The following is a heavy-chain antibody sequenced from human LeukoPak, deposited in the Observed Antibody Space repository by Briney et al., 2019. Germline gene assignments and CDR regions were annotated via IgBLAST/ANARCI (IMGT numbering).Heavy chain of an antibody. CDR3: ASGQQANDFWSGYATD. Sequence: ASVKVSCKASGGTFSSYAISWVRQAPGQGLEWMGGIIPIFGTANYAQKFQGRVTITADESTSTAYMELSSLRSEDTAVYYCASGQQANDFWSGYATDWGQGTLVTVSS. CDR1: GGTFSSYA. CDR2: IIPIFGTA. J-gene: IGHJ4*02. V-gene: IGHV1-69*13. D-gene: IGHD3-3*01.